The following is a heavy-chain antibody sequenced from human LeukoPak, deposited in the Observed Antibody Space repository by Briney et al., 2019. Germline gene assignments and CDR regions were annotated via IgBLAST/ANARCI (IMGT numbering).Heavy chain of an antibody. CDR2: ISYDGSNK. J-gene: IGHJ4*02. D-gene: IGHD1-26*01. Sequence: GGSLRLSCAASGFTFSSYAMHWVRQAPGKGLEWVAVISYDGSNKYYADSVKGRFTISRDNSKNTLYLQMNSLRAEDTAVYYCARDHLVSSGATSGLYWGQGTPVTVSS. V-gene: IGHV3-30-3*01. CDR3: ARDHLVSSGATSGLY. CDR1: GFTFSSYA.